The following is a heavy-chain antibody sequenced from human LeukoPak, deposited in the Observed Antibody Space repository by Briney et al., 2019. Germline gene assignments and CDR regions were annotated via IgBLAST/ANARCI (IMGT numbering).Heavy chain of an antibody. J-gene: IGHJ5*02. D-gene: IGHD2/OR15-2a*01. CDR1: GGSFSGYY. CDR2: INHSRST. V-gene: IGHV4-34*01. CDR3: ARGRRISDWFDP. Sequence: SETLSLTCAVYGGSFSGYYWSWIRQPPGKGLEWIGEINHSRSTNYNPSLKSRVTISVDTSKNQFSLKLSSVTAADTAVYYCARGRRISDWFDPWGQGTLVTVSS.